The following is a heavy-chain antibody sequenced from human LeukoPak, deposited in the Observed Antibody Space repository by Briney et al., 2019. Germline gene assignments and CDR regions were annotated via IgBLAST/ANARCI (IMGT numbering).Heavy chain of an antibody. Sequence: ASVKVSCKASGYTFTGYYMHWVRQAPGQGLEWMGWINPNSGGTNYAQKFQGRVTMTRDTSISTAYMELSRLRSDDTAVYYCARAYYYDSSGYGKPPDYWGPGTLVTVSS. CDR1: GYTFTGYY. D-gene: IGHD3-22*01. CDR2: INPNSGGT. J-gene: IGHJ4*02. CDR3: ARAYYYDSSGYGKPPDY. V-gene: IGHV1-2*02.